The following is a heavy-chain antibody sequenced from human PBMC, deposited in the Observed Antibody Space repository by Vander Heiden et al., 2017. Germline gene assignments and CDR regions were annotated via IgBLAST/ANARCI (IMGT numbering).Heavy chain of an antibody. CDR3: AKDFGDNGFYYGLDV. Sequence: VQLLESGGGVVQTGGSLRLPCAASGPTFTSTAMNWVRQAPGKGLEWVSVISGSGSNTYYADSVKGRFTISRDNSKNTLYLQMSSLRAEDTAVYYCAKDFGDNGFYYGLDVWGQGTTVTVSS. V-gene: IGHV3-23*01. CDR2: ISGSGSNT. D-gene: IGHD1-20*01. J-gene: IGHJ6*02. CDR1: GPTFTSTA.